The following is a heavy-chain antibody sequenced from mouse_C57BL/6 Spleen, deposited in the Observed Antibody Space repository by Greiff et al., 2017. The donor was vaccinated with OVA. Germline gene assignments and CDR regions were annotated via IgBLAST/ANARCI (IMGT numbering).Heavy chain of an antibody. CDR3: ARGIYDGYYAWFAY. J-gene: IGHJ3*01. CDR1: GYTFTSYW. D-gene: IGHD2-3*01. CDR2: IDPNSGGT. V-gene: IGHV1-72*01. Sequence: QVQLKQPGAELVKPGASVKLSCKASGYTFTSYWMHWVKQRPGRGLEWIGRIDPNSGGTKYNEKFKSKATLTVDKPSSTAYMQLSSLTSEDSAVYYCARGIYDGYYAWFAYWGQGTLVTVSA.